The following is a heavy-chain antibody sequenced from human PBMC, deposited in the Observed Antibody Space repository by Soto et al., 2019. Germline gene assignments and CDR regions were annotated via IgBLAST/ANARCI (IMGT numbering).Heavy chain of an antibody. CDR1: GGSFGNSA. Sequence: QVQLVQSGAEVKKPGSSVKVSCKASGGSFGNSAINWVRQTPGQGLEWLGGFIPVYRTLNYAQKFQGRVTITADESTGTAYMTLSSLASADTAVYYCATGVIWIGYFTVDSWGQGTRVNVSS. CDR3: ATGVIWIGYFTVDS. D-gene: IGHD3-3*01. CDR2: FIPVYRTL. J-gene: IGHJ4*02. V-gene: IGHV1-69*01.